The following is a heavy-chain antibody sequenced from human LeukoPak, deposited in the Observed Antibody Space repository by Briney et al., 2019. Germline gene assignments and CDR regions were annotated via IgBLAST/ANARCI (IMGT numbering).Heavy chain of an antibody. CDR1: GGSISRYY. J-gene: IGHJ3*02. Sequence: SETLSLTCTVAGGSISRYYWSWIRQPPGKGLEWNGYIYYSGSTNYNPSLKSRVTISVDTSKNQFSLKLSSVTAADTAVYYCARHGSSLYALLTGPFRFDIWGQGTMVTVSS. CDR2: IYYSGST. V-gene: IGHV4-59*08. D-gene: IGHD3-9*01. CDR3: ARHGSSLYALLTGPFRFDI.